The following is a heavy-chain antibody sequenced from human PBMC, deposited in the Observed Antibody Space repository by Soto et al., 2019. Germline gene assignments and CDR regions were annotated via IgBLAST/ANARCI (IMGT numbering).Heavy chain of an antibody. CDR3: ARADYYGSSGYHLDY. CDR1: GYPFTNFY. J-gene: IGHJ4*02. Sequence: QVQVAQSGAEVKRPGASVKVSCWASGYPFTNFYIHWVRQAPGQGLEWMGIINPSGGSTAYAQKSLGRVTMTRDTSTSTVYMEVSSLRSEDTAVYYCARADYYGSSGYHLDYWGQGTLVTVSS. D-gene: IGHD3-22*01. CDR2: INPSGGST. V-gene: IGHV1-46*01.